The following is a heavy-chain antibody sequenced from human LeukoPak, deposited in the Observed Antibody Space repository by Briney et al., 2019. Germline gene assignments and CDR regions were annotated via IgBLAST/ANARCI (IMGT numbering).Heavy chain of an antibody. J-gene: IGHJ4*02. V-gene: IGHV4-59*10. CDR1: GGSFSGYY. CDR3: ARRRGGYRPGAFDY. CDR2: IYTSGST. D-gene: IGHD5-24*01. Sequence: SETLSLTCAVYGGSFSGYYWSWIRQPPGKGLEWIGRIYTSGSTNYSPSLKSRVTISVDTSKNQFSLKLSSVTAADTAVYYCARRRGGYRPGAFDYWGQGTLVTVSS.